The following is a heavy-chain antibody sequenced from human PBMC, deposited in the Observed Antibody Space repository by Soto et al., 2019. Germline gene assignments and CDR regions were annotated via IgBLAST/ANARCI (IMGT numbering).Heavy chain of an antibody. CDR2: IYGDNDK. J-gene: IGHJ4*02. D-gene: IGHD4-17*01. CDR3: AHCTLHDYGVYDPGTSHVFDS. Sequence: QITLKESGPSPVKPTQTLTVTCTFSGFSLSNSGVGVAWIRQPPGKALEWLALIYGDNDKRYSASLKTRLTITKDTSKNQVVLTMTNMDPVDTATYYCAHCTLHDYGVYDPGTSHVFDSWGQGTLVTVSS. CDR1: GFSLSNSGVG. V-gene: IGHV2-5*02.